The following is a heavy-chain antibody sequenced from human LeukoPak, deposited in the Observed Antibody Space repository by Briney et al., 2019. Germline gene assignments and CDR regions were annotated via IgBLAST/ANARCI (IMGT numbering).Heavy chain of an antibody. CDR3: ARVRDTLLWFGELLY. D-gene: IGHD3-10*01. J-gene: IGHJ4*02. CDR2: IIPMFGSA. Sequence: GASVKVSCKASGGTFSSYTISWVRQAPGQGLEWMGGIIPMFGSATYAQKFQGRVTITADESTSTAYMELSSLRSEDTAMYFCARVRDTLLWFGELLYWGQGTLVTVSS. CDR1: GGTFSSYT. V-gene: IGHV1-69*01.